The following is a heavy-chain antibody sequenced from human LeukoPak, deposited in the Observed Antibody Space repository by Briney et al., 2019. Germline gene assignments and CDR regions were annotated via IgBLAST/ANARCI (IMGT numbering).Heavy chain of an antibody. J-gene: IGHJ3*02. D-gene: IGHD2-21*02. CDR3: ARERYCGGDCYSFAFDI. CDR2: IYSGGST. V-gene: IGHV3-66*01. Sequence: GGSLRLSCAASGFTVSSNYMSWVRQAPGKGLEWVSVIYSGGSTYYADSVKGRFTISRDNSKNTLYLQMDNLRAEDTAVYYCARERYCGGDCYSFAFDIWGQGTMVTVSS. CDR1: GFTVSSNY.